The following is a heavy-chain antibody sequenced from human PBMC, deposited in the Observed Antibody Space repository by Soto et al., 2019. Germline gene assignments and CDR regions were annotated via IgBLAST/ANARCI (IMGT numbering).Heavy chain of an antibody. J-gene: IGHJ4*02. V-gene: IGHV3-23*01. D-gene: IGHD4-17*01. Sequence: EVQLLESGGGLVQPGGSLRLSCAASGFTFSSYAMSWVRQAPGKGLEWVSAISGSGGSTYYADSVKGRFTISRDNSKNTLYLQMNSLRAEDTAVYYCAKDLAKVVQGDYEGADYWGQGTLVTVSS. CDR2: ISGSGGST. CDR3: AKDLAKVVQGDYEGADY. CDR1: GFTFSSYA.